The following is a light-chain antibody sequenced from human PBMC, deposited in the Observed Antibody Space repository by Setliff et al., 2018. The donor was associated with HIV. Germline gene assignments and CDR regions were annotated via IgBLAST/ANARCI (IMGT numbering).Light chain of an antibody. J-gene: IGLJ1*01. V-gene: IGLV2-23*01. CDR3: CSNTGSNTYV. Sequence: QSALAQPASVSGSPGQSITISCTGTSGDVGRYNLVSWYQQQPGKPPKLMIYQASKRPSGVSNRFSGSKSGNMASLTISGLQAEDEADYYCCSNTGSNTYVFGTGTRAPS. CDR1: SGDVGRYNL. CDR2: QAS.